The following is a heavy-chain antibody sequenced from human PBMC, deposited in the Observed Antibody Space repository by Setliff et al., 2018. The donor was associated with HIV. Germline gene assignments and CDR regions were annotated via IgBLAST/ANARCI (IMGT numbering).Heavy chain of an antibody. D-gene: IGHD6-13*01. CDR1: GGSFSGYY. Sequence: PSETLSLTCAVYGGSFSGYYWSWIRQPPGKGLEWIGEINHSGSTNYNPSLKSRVSISGDTSKNQFSRNLTSVTAADTAVYYCARTAPPRIAAPYNYPFDIWGQGTMVTVSS. V-gene: IGHV4-34*01. CDR2: INHSGST. CDR3: ARTAPPRIAAPYNYPFDI. J-gene: IGHJ3*02.